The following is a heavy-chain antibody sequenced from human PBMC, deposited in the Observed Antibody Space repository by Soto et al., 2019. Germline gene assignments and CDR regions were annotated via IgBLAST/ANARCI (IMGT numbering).Heavy chain of an antibody. D-gene: IGHD3-3*01. Sequence: QVQLVQSGAAVQQPGASVRVSCKASGYIFTNYGLSWVRQAPGQGLEWMGWISPYNGNTNYAQKFQGRVTMTTDTSTSTAYIDLRSLRSADTALYYCARDVSIFGLPIAGGAFDIWGHGTMVTVSS. CDR3: ARDVSIFGLPIAGGAFDI. CDR2: ISPYNGNT. J-gene: IGHJ3*02. V-gene: IGHV1-18*01. CDR1: GYIFTNYG.